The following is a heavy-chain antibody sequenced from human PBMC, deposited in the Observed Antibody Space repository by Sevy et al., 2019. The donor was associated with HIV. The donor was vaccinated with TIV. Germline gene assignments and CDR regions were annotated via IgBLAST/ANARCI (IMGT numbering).Heavy chain of an antibody. CDR2: IIPRVGLT. Sequence: ASVKVSCKASGGSLSNYGMNWVRQAPGQGLEWTGGIIPRVGLTNYAQKVQDRVTITADESTNTVYIEVRRLTSEDTGVYYCASVRPCGGDCYYFDSWGQGTLVTVSS. CDR1: GGSLSNYG. J-gene: IGHJ4*02. V-gene: IGHV1-69*10. D-gene: IGHD2-21*01. CDR3: ASVRPCGGDCYYFDS.